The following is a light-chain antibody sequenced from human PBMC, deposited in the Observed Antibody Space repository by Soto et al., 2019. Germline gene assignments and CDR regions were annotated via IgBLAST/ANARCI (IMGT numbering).Light chain of an antibody. CDR2: GAS. CDR1: QSVSNN. CDR3: QQYTNWPPWT. J-gene: IGKJ1*01. Sequence: EIVMTQSPATLSVSPGERATLSCRASQSVSNNLAWYQQKPGQAPRLLIYGASTRATGIPARFSGSGSGTEFTLPISSLQSEDFAVYYCQQYTNWPPWTFGQGTKVEIK. V-gene: IGKV3-15*01.